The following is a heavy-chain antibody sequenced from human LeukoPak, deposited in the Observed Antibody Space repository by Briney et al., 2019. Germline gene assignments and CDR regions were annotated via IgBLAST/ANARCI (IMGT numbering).Heavy chain of an antibody. Sequence: GRSLRLSCAASGFTFSSYAMSWVRQAPGKGLEWVSAISGSGGSTYYADSVKGRFTISRDNSKNTLYLQMNSLRAEDTAVYYCAKDEGSKYYYDSSGYLGLYFDYWGQGTLVTVSS. V-gene: IGHV3-23*01. D-gene: IGHD3-22*01. CDR1: GFTFSSYA. CDR2: ISGSGGST. J-gene: IGHJ4*02. CDR3: AKDEGSKYYYDSSGYLGLYFDY.